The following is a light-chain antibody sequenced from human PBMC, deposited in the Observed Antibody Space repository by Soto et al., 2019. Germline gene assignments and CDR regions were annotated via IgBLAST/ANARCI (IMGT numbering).Light chain of an antibody. V-gene: IGKV1-5*01. Sequence: DIQLTQSPSTLSASVGDRVTITCRASQNINNWLAWYQQKPGKDPNLLIYDASSLESGVPSRFSGSGSGTEFTLNISRLQPDDFATYYCHQSNTYWTFGQGTKVDIX. CDR2: DAS. CDR1: QNINNW. CDR3: HQSNTYWT. J-gene: IGKJ1*01.